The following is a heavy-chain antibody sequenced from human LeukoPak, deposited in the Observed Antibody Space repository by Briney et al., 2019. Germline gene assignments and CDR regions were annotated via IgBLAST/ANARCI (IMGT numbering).Heavy chain of an antibody. CDR2: ISSSSSYI. Sequence: GGSLRLSCAASGFTFSSYSMNWVRQAPGKGLEWVSSISSSSSYIYYADSVKGRFTISRDNAKNSLYLQMNSLRAEDTAVYYCAKGRRDGYNSGPRGDIWGQGTMVTVSS. V-gene: IGHV3-21*04. D-gene: IGHD5-24*01. CDR3: AKGRRDGYNSGPRGDI. J-gene: IGHJ3*02. CDR1: GFTFSSYS.